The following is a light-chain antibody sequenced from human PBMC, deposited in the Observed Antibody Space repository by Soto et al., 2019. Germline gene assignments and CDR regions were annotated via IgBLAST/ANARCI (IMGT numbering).Light chain of an antibody. CDR2: DAS. V-gene: IGKV3-11*01. Sequence: EIVLTQSPATLSLSPGERATLSCRASQSVSSSLAWYQQKPGQAPRLLIYDASNRATGIPARFSGSGSGTDCPPTICSLEPEDVAVYHCQQRSSWPLLWTFGGGTKLEIK. J-gene: IGKJ4*01. CDR3: QQRSSWPLLWT. CDR1: QSVSSS.